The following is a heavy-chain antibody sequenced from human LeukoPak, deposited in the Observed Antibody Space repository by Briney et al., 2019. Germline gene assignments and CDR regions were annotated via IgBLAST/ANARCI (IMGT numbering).Heavy chain of an antibody. CDR2: INHSGST. J-gene: IGHJ4*02. V-gene: IGHV4-34*01. Sequence: SETLSLTCAVYGGSFSGYYWSWIRHPPGKGLEWIGEINHSGSTNYNPSLKSRVTISVDTSKNQFSLKLSSVTAADTAVYYCARGTTYYYDSSGYYHFDYWGQGTLVTVSS. D-gene: IGHD3-22*01. CDR1: GGSFSGYY. CDR3: ARGTTYYYDSSGYYHFDY.